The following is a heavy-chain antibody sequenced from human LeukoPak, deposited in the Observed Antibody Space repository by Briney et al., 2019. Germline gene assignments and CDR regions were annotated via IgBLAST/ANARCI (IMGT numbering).Heavy chain of an antibody. CDR1: GFTFSSYS. J-gene: IGHJ4*02. CDR2: ISYDGSNK. CDR3: AKDKGFEWELPIDY. V-gene: IGHV3-30*18. Sequence: GGSLRLSCAASGFTFSSYSMNWVRQAPGKGLEWVAVISYDGSNKYYADSVKGRFTISKDNSKNTLYLQMNSLRAEDTAVYYCAKDKGFEWELPIDYWGQGTLVTVSS. D-gene: IGHD1-26*01.